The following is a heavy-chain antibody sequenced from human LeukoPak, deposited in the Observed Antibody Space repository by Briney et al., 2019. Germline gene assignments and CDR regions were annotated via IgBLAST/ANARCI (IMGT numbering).Heavy chain of an antibody. CDR3: ARGSKMYDSSGYGY. V-gene: IGHV3-33*01. CDR2: IWYDGSNK. D-gene: IGHD3-22*01. CDR1: GFTFSSYG. Sequence: GGSLSLSCAASGFTFSSYGMHWVRQAPGQGLGWVAVIWYDGSNKYYADSVKGRFTISRDNSKNTLYLQMNSLRAEDTAVYYCARGSKMYDSSGYGYCGQGTLVTVSS. J-gene: IGHJ4*02.